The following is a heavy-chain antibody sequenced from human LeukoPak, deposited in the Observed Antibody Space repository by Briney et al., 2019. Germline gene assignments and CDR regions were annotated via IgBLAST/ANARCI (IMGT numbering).Heavy chain of an antibody. CDR2: IIPIFGTA. D-gene: IGHD1-26*01. J-gene: IGHJ4*02. CDR3: ARDAGATPGYYFDY. CDR1: GGTFSSYA. V-gene: IGHV1-69*05. Sequence: SVRVSCKASGGTFSSYAISWVRQAPGQGLEWMGGIIPIFGTANYAQKFQGRVTITTDESTSTAYMELSSLRSEDTAVCYCARDAGATPGYYFDYWGQGTLVTVSS.